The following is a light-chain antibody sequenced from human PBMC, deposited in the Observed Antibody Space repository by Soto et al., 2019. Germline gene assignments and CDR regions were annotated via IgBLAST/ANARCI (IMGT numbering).Light chain of an antibody. J-gene: IGLJ1*01. Sequence: QSALTQPASVSGSPGQSITISCTGTSSDVGGHNSVAWYQHNPGKAPKLMIYDVSNRPSGVSSRFSGSKSGNTASLSISGLQAEDEAVYYCSSYTSSSTLVFGTGTKVTVL. CDR1: SSDVGGHNS. V-gene: IGLV2-14*01. CDR3: SSYTSSSTLV. CDR2: DVS.